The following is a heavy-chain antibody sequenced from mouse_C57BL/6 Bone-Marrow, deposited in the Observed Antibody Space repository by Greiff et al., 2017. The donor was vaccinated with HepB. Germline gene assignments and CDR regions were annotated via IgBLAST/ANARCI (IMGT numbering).Heavy chain of an antibody. Sequence: QVQLQQPGAELVMPGASVKLSCKASGYTFTSYWMHWVKQRPGQGLEWIGEIDPSDSYTNYNQKFKGKSTLTVDKSSSTAYMQLSSLTSEDSAVYYCARAGLRFNYWGLGTTLTVSS. D-gene: IGHD3-1*01. V-gene: IGHV1-69*01. CDR3: ARAGLRFNY. J-gene: IGHJ2*01. CDR1: GYTFTSYW. CDR2: IDPSDSYT.